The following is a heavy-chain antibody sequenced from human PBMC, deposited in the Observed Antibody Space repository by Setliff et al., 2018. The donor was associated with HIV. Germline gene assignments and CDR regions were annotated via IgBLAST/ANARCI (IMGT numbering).Heavy chain of an antibody. CDR3: ARGYGYDWRGHFDY. CDR2: ISSTGSTI. CDR1: GFIFSSHE. V-gene: IGHV3-48*03. Sequence: GGSLRLSCVVSGFIFSSHEMSWVRQAPGEGLEWVSYISSTGSTIYYADSVKGRFTISRDNARNSLYLQMNSLRAEDTAVYYCARGYGYDWRGHFDYWGQGTLVTVSS. J-gene: IGHJ4*02. D-gene: IGHD5-12*01.